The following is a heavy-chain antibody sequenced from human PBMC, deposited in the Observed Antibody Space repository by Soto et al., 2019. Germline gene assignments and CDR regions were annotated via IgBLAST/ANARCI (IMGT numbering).Heavy chain of an antibody. D-gene: IGHD2-21*02. CDR2: INHSGST. CDR3: ASRTGVTAIDFRTIYNWFDP. Sequence: QVQLQQWGAGLLKPSETLSLTCAVYGGSFSGYYWSWIRQPPGKGLEWIGEINHSGSTNYNPSLKSRVTISVDTSKNQFSLKLSSVTAADTAVYYCASRTGVTAIDFRTIYNWFDPWGQGTLVTVSS. V-gene: IGHV4-34*01. J-gene: IGHJ5*02. CDR1: GGSFSGYY.